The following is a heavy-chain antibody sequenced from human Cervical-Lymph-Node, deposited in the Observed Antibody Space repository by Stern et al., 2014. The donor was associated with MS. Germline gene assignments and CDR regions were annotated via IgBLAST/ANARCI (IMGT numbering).Heavy chain of an antibody. Sequence: QVQLVQSGSEVKKPGASVKVSCKASGYTFTSYGITWVRQAPGRGLEWMGWISAYNGDTNYAQNLQGRVTMTTDTSMTTAYMELRSLRSDDTAVYYCARTYVRAFDYWGQGSLVTVSS. CDR2: ISAYNGDT. V-gene: IGHV1-18*01. D-gene: IGHD3-16*01. CDR3: ARTYVRAFDY. CDR1: GYTFTSYG. J-gene: IGHJ4*02.